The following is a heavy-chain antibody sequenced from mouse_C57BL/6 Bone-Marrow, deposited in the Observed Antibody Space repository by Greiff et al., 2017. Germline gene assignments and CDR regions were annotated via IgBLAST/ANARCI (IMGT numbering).Heavy chain of an antibody. CDR1: GFSLTSYG. CDR2: IWGVGST. CDR3: ARKNWDNAMDY. J-gene: IGHJ4*01. D-gene: IGHD4-1*01. Sequence: VQGVESGPGLVAPSQSLSITCTVSGFSLTSYGVDWVRQSPGKGLEWLGVIWGVGSTNYNSALKSRLSISKDNSKSQVFLKMNSLQTDDTAMYYCARKNWDNAMDYWGQGTSVTVSS. V-gene: IGHV2-6*01.